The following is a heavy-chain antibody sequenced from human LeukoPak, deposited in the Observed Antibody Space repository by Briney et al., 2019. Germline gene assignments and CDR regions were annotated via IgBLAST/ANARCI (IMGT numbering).Heavy chain of an antibody. CDR3: AKDLRYDSSGYYHLFDY. D-gene: IGHD3-22*01. CDR1: GFTFSSYA. V-gene: IGHV3-23*01. Sequence: GGSLRLSCAASGFTFSSYAMSWVRQAPGKGLEWVSAISGSGGSTYYADSVKGRFTISRDNSKNTLYLQMNSLRAEDTAVYYCAKDLRYDSSGYYHLFDYWGQGTLVTVSS. J-gene: IGHJ4*02. CDR2: ISGSGGST.